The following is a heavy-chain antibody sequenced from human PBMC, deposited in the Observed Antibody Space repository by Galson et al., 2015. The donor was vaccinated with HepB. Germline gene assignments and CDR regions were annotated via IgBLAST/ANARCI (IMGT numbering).Heavy chain of an antibody. Sequence: SVKVSCKASGYTFTSYYMHWVRQAPGQGLEWMGRIIPILGIANYAQKFQGRVTITADKSTSTAYMELSSLRSEDTAVYYCARAKESGVGHNWFDPWGQGTLVTVSS. J-gene: IGHJ5*02. CDR2: IIPILGIA. CDR3: ARAKESGVGHNWFDP. V-gene: IGHV1-69*04. D-gene: IGHD3-10*01. CDR1: GYTFTSYY.